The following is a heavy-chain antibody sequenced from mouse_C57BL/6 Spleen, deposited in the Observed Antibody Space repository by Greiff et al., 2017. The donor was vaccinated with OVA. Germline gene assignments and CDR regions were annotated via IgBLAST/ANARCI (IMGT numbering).Heavy chain of an antibody. J-gene: IGHJ3*01. V-gene: IGHV5-9-1*02. CDR1: GFTFSSYA. Sequence: EVKLMESGEGLVKPGGSLKLSCAASGFTFSSYAMSWVRQTPEKRLEWVAYISSGGDYIYYADTVKGRFTISSDNARNTLYLQMSSLKSEDTAMYYCTRGGGDYDRFAYWGQGTLVTVSA. CDR3: TRGGGDYDRFAY. D-gene: IGHD2-4*01. CDR2: ISSGGDYI.